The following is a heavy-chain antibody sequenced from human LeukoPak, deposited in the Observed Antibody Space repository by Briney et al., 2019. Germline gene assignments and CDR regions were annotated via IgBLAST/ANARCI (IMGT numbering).Heavy chain of an antibody. CDR2: ISGSGGST. Sequence: GGSLRLSCAASGFTFSSYAMSWVRQAPGKGLEWVSAISGSGGSTYYADSVKGRFTISRDNSKNTLYLQMNSLRAEDTAVYYCAKGSSLWAAAGLPPPFDYWGQGTLVTVSS. CDR1: GFTFSSYA. V-gene: IGHV3-23*01. D-gene: IGHD6-13*01. J-gene: IGHJ4*02. CDR3: AKGSSLWAAAGLPPPFDY.